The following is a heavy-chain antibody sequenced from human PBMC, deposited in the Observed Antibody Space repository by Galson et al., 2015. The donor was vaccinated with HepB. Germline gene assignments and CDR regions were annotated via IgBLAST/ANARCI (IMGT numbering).Heavy chain of an antibody. Sequence: SLRLSCAASGFTFSNYGMHWVRQAPGKGLEWVAVISYDGSNQYYGDSVKGRFTLSRDNSKNTLYLQMNSLRAEDTAVYYCARDVISEYSYGYDYIYYYGMDVWGQGTTVTVSS. CDR2: ISYDGSNQ. J-gene: IGHJ6*02. CDR3: ARDVISEYSYGYDYIYYYGMDV. CDR1: GFTFSNYG. V-gene: IGHV3-30*03. D-gene: IGHD5-18*01.